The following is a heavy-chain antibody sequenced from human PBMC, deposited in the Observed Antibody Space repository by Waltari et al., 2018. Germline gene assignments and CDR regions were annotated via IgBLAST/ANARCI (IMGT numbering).Heavy chain of an antibody. CDR2: INSDGSDT. CDR3: ARMARKTYSSPVAGRDYYYGMDV. D-gene: IGHD6-13*01. Sequence: WVARINSDGSDTSYADSVKGRFTISRDNAKNTVYLQMKSLRVEDTAVYYCARMARKTYSSPVAGRDYYYGMDVWGLGTTVTVSS. V-gene: IGHV3-74*01. J-gene: IGHJ6*02.